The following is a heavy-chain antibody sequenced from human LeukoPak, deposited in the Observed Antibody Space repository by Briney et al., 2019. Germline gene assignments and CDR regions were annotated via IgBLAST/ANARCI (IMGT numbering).Heavy chain of an antibody. J-gene: IGHJ4*02. Sequence: PSETLSLTCTVSGGSISSNNYYWGWIRQPPGKGLEWIGSIYYSGSTNYNPSLKSRVTISVDTSKNQFSLKLSSVTAADTAVYYCARGGTPGEYYGSGTHFDYWGQGTLVTVSS. V-gene: IGHV4-39*07. D-gene: IGHD3-10*01. CDR3: ARGGTPGEYYGSGTHFDY. CDR1: GGSISSNNYY. CDR2: IYYSGST.